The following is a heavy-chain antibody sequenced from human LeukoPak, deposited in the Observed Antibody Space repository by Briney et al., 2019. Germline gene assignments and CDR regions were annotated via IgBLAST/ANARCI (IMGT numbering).Heavy chain of an antibody. CDR1: GFTFSSYS. Sequence: PGGSLRLSCAASGFTFSSYSMNWVRQAPGKGLEWVSYISSSSGNIYYADSVKGRFTISRDNSKNTLYLQMGSLRAEDMAVYYCARVLLGWYRGFAFDYWGQGTLVTVSS. CDR3: ARVLLGWYRGFAFDY. V-gene: IGHV3-48*01. CDR2: ISSSSGNI. D-gene: IGHD6-19*01. J-gene: IGHJ4*02.